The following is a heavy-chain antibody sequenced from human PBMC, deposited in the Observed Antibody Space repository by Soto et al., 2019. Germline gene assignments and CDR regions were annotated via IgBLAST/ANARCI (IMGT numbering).Heavy chain of an antibody. CDR1: GFTFSSYA. D-gene: IGHD5-18*01. V-gene: IGHV3-23*01. J-gene: IGHJ5*01. CDR2: ISGSGGST. CDR3: AKGRRVGYSYGILFDS. Sequence: EVQLLESGGGLVQPGGSLRLSCAASGFTFSSYAMSWVRQAPGKGLEWVSAISGSGGSTYYADSVKGRFTISRDNSKNTLYLQMNSLRAEDTAVYYCAKGRRVGYSYGILFDSWGQGTLVTVSS.